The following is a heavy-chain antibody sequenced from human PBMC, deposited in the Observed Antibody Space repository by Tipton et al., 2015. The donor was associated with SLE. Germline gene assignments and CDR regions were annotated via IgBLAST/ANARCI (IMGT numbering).Heavy chain of an antibody. CDR2: IYYSGST. Sequence: TLSLTCTVSGGSISSYYWSWIRRPPGKGLEWIGYIYYSGSTNYNPSLKSRVTISVDTSKNQFSLKLSSVTAADTAVYYCARAPGETWFDPWGQGTLVTVSS. D-gene: IGHD3-10*01. J-gene: IGHJ5*02. V-gene: IGHV4-59*01. CDR1: GGSISSYY. CDR3: ARAPGETWFDP.